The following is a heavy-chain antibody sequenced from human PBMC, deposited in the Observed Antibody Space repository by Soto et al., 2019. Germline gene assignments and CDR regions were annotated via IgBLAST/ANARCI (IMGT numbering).Heavy chain of an antibody. CDR2: ISYDGSNK. J-gene: IGHJ3*02. CDR1: GFTFSSYA. V-gene: IGHV3-30-3*01. CDR3: AGSSGHHAFDI. D-gene: IGHD6-19*01. Sequence: QVQLVESGGGVVQPGRSLRLSCAASGFTFSSYAMHWVRQAPGKGLEWVAVISYDGSNKYYADSVKGRFTSSRDNSKHTRDPQMNSLRAEDTAVYYCAGSSGHHAFDIWGQGTMVTVSS.